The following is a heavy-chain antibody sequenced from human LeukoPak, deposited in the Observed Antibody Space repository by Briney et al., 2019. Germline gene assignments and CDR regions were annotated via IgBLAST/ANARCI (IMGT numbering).Heavy chain of an antibody. Sequence: PGTSLRLSCIASGFTFSNYAMHWVRQAPGKGLEWVSAIHSSGGTYYADSVKGRFTISRDTSKNTLYLQINSLRVEDTAVYYCIVFGDSNHWGQGTLVTVSS. D-gene: IGHD4-17*01. CDR3: IVFGDSNH. J-gene: IGHJ5*02. CDR2: IHSSGGT. CDR1: GFTFSNYA. V-gene: IGHV3-23*01.